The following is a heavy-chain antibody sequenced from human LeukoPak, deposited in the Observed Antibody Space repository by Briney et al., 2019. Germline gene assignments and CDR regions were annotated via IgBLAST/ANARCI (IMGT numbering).Heavy chain of an antibody. CDR2: ISWNSGSR. Sequence: PGGSLRLSCAASGFTFDDYAMHWVRQAPGKGLEWVSGISWNSGSRGYADSVKGRFTISRDNAKNSLYLQMNSLRPEDTALYYCAKDSTYYYDSSGYYTWGQGTQVTVSS. CDR3: AKDSTYYYDSSGYYT. J-gene: IGHJ5*02. CDR1: GFTFDDYA. V-gene: IGHV3-9*01. D-gene: IGHD3-22*01.